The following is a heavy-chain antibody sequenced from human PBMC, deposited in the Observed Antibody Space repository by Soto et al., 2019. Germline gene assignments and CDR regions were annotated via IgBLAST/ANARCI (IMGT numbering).Heavy chain of an antibody. Sequence: GGSLRLSCAASGFTFSSYWMSWVRQAPGKGLEWVAKIKRDGSEKDYVDSLKGRFTISRDNAKNSLYLQMNSLRVEDTAVYYCARSPPTPRLYYFDSCGQGTLVTVSS. CDR1: GFTFSSYW. J-gene: IGHJ4*02. D-gene: IGHD2-15*01. CDR3: ARSPPTPRLYYFDS. CDR2: IKRDGSEK. V-gene: IGHV3-7*01.